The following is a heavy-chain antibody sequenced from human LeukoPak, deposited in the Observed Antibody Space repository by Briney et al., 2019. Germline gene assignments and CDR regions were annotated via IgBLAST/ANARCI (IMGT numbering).Heavy chain of an antibody. V-gene: IGHV3-21*01. CDR3: ARDKAPRAYYGSGNGDY. J-gene: IGHJ4*02. Sequence: PGGSLTLSCPASGFIFSSYSMNCVRPAPGKGLEWVSSIGSSSSYIYYAGLVKGRPTISRHNAKHSLYLQTNSLRAEDTAVYYCARDKAPRAYYGSGNGDYRGQGTLVTVSS. CDR1: GFIFSSYS. CDR2: IGSSSSYI. D-gene: IGHD3-10*01.